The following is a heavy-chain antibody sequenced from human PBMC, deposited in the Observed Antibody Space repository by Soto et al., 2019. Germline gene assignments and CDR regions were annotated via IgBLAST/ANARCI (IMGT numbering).Heavy chain of an antibody. CDR2: ISGGSIYR. V-gene: IGHV3-21*06. Sequence: EVQLVESGGGLVKPGGSLTLSCAASGFTFSSYSINWVRQAPGKGLEWVSLISGGSIYRYYADSVKGRFTISRDNSKNSMYLQMNSLRDEDTAVYYCVRSPSGDAFDFWGQGTMLTVSS. D-gene: IGHD3-10*01. J-gene: IGHJ3*01. CDR1: GFTFSSYS. CDR3: VRSPSGDAFDF.